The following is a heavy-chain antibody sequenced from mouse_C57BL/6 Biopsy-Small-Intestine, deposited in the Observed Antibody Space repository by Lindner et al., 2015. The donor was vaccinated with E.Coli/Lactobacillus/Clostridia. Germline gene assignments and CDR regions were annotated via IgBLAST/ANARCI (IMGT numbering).Heavy chain of an antibody. Sequence: VQLQESGAELVKPGTSVKMSCKASGYIFISYWITWVKERPGQGLEWIGGIDPGSGRTKYNEKFKSKATLTVDTSSSTAYMQISSLTSEDSAVYYCAREATGTGYWGQGTTLTVSS. CDR3: AREATGTGY. CDR1: GYIFISYW. D-gene: IGHD4-1*02. J-gene: IGHJ2*01. CDR2: IDPGSGRT. V-gene: IGHV1-55*01.